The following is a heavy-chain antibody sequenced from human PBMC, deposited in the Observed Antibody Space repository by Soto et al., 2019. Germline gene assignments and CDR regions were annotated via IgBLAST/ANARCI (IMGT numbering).Heavy chain of an antibody. V-gene: IGHV1-2*04. CDR3: ARGSSIVVVPAANWFDP. Sequence: ASVKVYCKASGYTFTGYYMQWVRQAPGQGLEWMGWINPNSGGTNYAQKFQGWVTMTRDTSISTAYMELSRLRSDDTAVYYCARGSSIVVVPAANWFDPWGQGTLVTVSS. J-gene: IGHJ5*02. D-gene: IGHD2-2*01. CDR1: GYTFTGYY. CDR2: INPNSGGT.